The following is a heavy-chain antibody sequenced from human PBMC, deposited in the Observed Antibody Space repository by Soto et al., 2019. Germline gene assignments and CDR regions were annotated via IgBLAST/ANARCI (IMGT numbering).Heavy chain of an antibody. CDR3: ARDSNGAQDY. D-gene: IGHD4-17*01. CDR2: IIPIFGTA. V-gene: IGHV1-69*13. J-gene: IGHJ4*02. Sequence: VASVKVSCKASGGTFSSYAISWVRQAPGQGLEWMGGIIPIFGTANYAQKFQGGVTITADESTSTAYMELSSLRSEDTAVYYCARDSNGAQDYWGQGTLVTVSS. CDR1: GGTFSSYA.